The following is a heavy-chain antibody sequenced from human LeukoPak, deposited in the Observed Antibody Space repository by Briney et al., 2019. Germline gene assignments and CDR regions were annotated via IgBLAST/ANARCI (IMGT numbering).Heavy chain of an antibody. CDR1: GFTFSSYA. CDR2: ISGSGGST. Sequence: GGSLRLSCAASGFTFSSYAMSWVRQAPGKGLEWVSAISGSGGSTCYADSVKGRFTISRDNSKNTLYLQMNSLRAEDTAVYYCARGPSGYHNTGGQGTLVTVSS. D-gene: IGHD5-12*01. CDR3: ARGPSGYHNT. J-gene: IGHJ4*02. V-gene: IGHV3-23*01.